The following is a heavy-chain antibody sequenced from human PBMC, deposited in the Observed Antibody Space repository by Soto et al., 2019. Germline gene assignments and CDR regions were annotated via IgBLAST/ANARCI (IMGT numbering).Heavy chain of an antibody. Sequence: QVQLVQSGAEVKKPGSSVKVSCKTSGVSFNNNGIGWVRQAPGHGLEWMGGVSPPFRTSNYARKFQGRISITADASTGTVNMELSSLTSEDTAQYHCARVLYYGSGSYSPYGMDVWGQGTRVTVSS. CDR3: ARVLYYGSGSYSPYGMDV. D-gene: IGHD3-10*01. J-gene: IGHJ6*02. CDR1: GVSFNNNG. V-gene: IGHV1-69*01. CDR2: VSPPFRTS.